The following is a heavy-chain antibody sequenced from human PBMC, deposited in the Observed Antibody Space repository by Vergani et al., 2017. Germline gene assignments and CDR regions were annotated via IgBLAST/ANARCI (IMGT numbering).Heavy chain of an antibody. V-gene: IGHV4-34*01. J-gene: IGHJ6*02. CDR1: GGSFSGYY. CDR2: INHSGST. Sequence: QVQLQQWGAGLLKPSETLSLTCAVYGGSFSGYYWSWIRQPPGKGLEWIGEINHSGSTNYNPSLKSRVTISVDTSKNQFSLKLSSVTAADTAVYYCARVITDDYDSSGYYVPYYYYGMDVWGQGTTVTVSS. D-gene: IGHD3-22*01. CDR3: ARVITDDYDSSGYYVPYYYYGMDV.